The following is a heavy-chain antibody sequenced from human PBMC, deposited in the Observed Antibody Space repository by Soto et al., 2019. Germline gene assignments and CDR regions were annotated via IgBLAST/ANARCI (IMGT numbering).Heavy chain of an antibody. D-gene: IGHD5-18*01. CDR1: GFTFSSYA. CDR2: ISGSGGDT. J-gene: IGHJ2*01. V-gene: IGHV3-23*01. CDR3: ASRAADTAMVTWYLDL. Sequence: GGSLRLSCAASGFTFSSYAMSWVRQAPGKGLEWVSVISGSGGDTYYADSVKGRFTISRDNSKNTLYVQMNSLRAEDTAVYYCASRAADTAMVTWYLDLWGRGTLVTVSS.